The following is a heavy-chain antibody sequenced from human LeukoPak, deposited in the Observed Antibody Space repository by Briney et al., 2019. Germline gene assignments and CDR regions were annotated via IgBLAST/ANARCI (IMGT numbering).Heavy chain of an antibody. Sequence: GSLRLSCAASGFTFSSYAISWVRQPPGKGLEWVSAISGSCGSTYYAASVKGRFTISRDNSKNTLYLQMNSLSAEDTAVYYCAKDRSYFDYWGQGTLVTVSS. CDR1: GFTFSSYA. V-gene: IGHV3-23*01. CDR2: ISGSCGST. J-gene: IGHJ4*02. CDR3: AKDRSYFDY.